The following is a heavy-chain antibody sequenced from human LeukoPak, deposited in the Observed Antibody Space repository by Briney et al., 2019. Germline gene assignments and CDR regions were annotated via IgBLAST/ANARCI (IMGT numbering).Heavy chain of an antibody. Sequence: GGSLRLSCAASGFIFSSYEMNWVRQVPGKGLEWVSYISGGGDNIYYADSVKGRFTISRDSAKNSLYLQMNSLRPEDTAFYYCAREVGVTNYFDYWGQGTLVTVSS. CDR1: GFIFSSYE. V-gene: IGHV3-48*03. J-gene: IGHJ4*02. CDR3: AREVGVTNYFDY. CDR2: ISGGGDNI. D-gene: IGHD2-21*02.